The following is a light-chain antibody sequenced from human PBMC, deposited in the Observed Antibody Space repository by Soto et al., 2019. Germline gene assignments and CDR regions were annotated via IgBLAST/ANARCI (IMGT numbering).Light chain of an antibody. V-gene: IGKV1-39*01. CDR1: QNIAEF. J-gene: IGKJ4*01. CDR3: QQFYSPVLS. Sequence: DVQMTQSPSSLSASIGDRVTLTCRASQNIAEFLNWYQVKSDKGPKLLIYGTTTLRSGVPSRFSGGGSGTEFSLSISKLHHEDFAVYYCQQFYSPVLSFGGGTRVELK. CDR2: GTT.